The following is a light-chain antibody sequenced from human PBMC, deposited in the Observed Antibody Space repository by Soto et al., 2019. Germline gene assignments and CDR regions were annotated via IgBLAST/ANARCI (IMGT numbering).Light chain of an antibody. V-gene: IGKV3-11*01. CDR1: QSVSSY. Sequence: EIVLTQSPATLSLSPGERATLSCRASQSVSSYLAWYQQKPGQAPRLLIYDASNRATGIPARFSGSGSGTDFTLTISSLEQEDFAVYYCQQRSNWPPLTFGQGTRLEIK. CDR3: QQRSNWPPLT. J-gene: IGKJ5*01. CDR2: DAS.